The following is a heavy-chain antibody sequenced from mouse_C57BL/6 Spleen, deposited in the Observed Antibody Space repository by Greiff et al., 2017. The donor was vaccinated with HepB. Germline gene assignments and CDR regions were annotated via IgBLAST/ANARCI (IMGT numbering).Heavy chain of an antibody. V-gene: IGHV5-16*01. CDR2: INYDGSST. CDR3: ARYLYAMDY. J-gene: IGHJ4*01. Sequence: EVQVVESEGGLVQPGSSMKLSCTASGFTFSDYYMAWVRQVPEKGLEWVANINYDGSSTYYLDSLKSRFIISRDNAKNILYLQMSSLKSEDTATYYCARYLYAMDYWGQGTSVTVSS. CDR1: GFTFSDYY.